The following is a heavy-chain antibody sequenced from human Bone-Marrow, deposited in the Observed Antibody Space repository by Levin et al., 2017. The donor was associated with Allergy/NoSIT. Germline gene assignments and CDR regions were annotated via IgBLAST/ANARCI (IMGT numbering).Heavy chain of an antibody. CDR1: GVTVSNNY. CDR3: ARNVPVTDLGY. CDR2: IYRGGES. D-gene: IGHD3-10*02. J-gene: IGHJ4*02. Sequence: GGSLRLSCAASGVTVSNNYMAWVRQAPGRGLEWVSLIYRGGESRYADSVRGRFTISRDSSTNTVYLEMKSLRAEDTAIYYCARNVPVTDLGYWGRGTLVTVSS. V-gene: IGHV3-53*01.